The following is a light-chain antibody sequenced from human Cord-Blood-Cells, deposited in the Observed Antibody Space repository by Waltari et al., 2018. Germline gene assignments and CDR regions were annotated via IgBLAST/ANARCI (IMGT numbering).Light chain of an antibody. CDR2: DVS. CDR3: SSYTSSSTNYV. CDR1: SSDVGGYNY. J-gene: IGLJ1*01. Sequence: QSALTQPASVSGSPGQSITISCTGTSSDVGGYNYVSWYQQHPGKAPKLIIYDVSNRPSGVSKRFSGSKSGNTASLTVSGLQAEDEADYYCSSYTSSSTNYVFGTGTKVTVL. V-gene: IGLV2-14*01.